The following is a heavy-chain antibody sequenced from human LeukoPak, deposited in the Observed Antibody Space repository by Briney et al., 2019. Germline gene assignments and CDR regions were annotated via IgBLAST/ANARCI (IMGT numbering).Heavy chain of an antibody. J-gene: IGHJ4*02. CDR3: AKASPIVVVVAATDY. CDR2: IRYDGSNK. V-gene: IGHV3-30*02. Sequence: GGSLRLSCAASGFTFSSYGMHWVRQAPGKGLEWVAFIRYDGSNKYYADSVKGRFTISRDNSKNTLHLQMNSLRAEDTAVYYCAKASPIVVVVAATDYWGQGTLVTVSS. D-gene: IGHD2-15*01. CDR1: GFTFSSYG.